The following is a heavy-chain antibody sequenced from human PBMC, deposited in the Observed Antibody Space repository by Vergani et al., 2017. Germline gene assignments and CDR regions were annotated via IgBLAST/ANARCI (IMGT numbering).Heavy chain of an antibody. Sequence: QVRLQESGPGLVKPSETLSLTCSVSGGSMSGYYWSWIRQPPGKGLEWMGYVSFRGDTLYDPSVKGRMTISLNTSSNQFSLYLTSVTAADTAVYYCARDSPNYYDSSGRGLGGMDVWGQGTTVTVSS. CDR2: VSFRGDT. D-gene: IGHD3-22*01. CDR3: ARDSPNYYDSSGRGLGGMDV. V-gene: IGHV4-59*01. J-gene: IGHJ6*02. CDR1: GGSMSGYY.